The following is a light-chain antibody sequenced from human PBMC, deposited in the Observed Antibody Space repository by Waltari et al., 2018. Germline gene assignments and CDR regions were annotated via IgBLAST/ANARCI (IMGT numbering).Light chain of an antibody. CDR1: TSNIGTNT. J-gene: IGLJ2*01. CDR3: ATWDDSLVGRV. Sequence: SVLTQPPSTSGPPGQTVTSSCSGSTSNIGTNTVPWYQQFPGTAPKVLVFANYPRPSGVPDRFSASKSGTSASLVISGLQSEDEGDYFCATWDDSLVGRVFGGGTKLTVL. CDR2: ANY. V-gene: IGLV1-44*01.